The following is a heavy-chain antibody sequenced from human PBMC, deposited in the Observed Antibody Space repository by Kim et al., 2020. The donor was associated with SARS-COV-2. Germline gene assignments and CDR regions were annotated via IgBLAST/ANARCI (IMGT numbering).Heavy chain of an antibody. D-gene: IGHD2-15*01. CDR3: ARRTVNGGNNWFDP. J-gene: IGHJ5*02. CDR2: IYHSGST. CDR1: GGSISSGGYS. V-gene: IGHV4-30-2*01. Sequence: SETLSLTCAVSGGSISSGGYSWSWIRQPPGKGLEWIGYIYHSGSTYYNPSLKSRVTISVDRSKNQFSLKLSSVTAADTAVYYCARRTVNGGNNWFDPWGQGTLVTVSS.